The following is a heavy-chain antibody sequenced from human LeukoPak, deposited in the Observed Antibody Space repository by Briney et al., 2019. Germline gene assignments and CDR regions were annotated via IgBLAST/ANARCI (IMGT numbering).Heavy chain of an antibody. Sequence: GGSLRLSCAASGFTFSNSWMTWVRQASGKGLEWVANMKEDGSEKYYVDSVKGRFTISRDNAKNSLYLQMNSLRVEDTAVYYCARDWSGTIWGQGTLVTVSS. CDR2: MKEDGSEK. V-gene: IGHV3-7*01. CDR3: ARDWSGTI. CDR1: GFTFSNSW. J-gene: IGHJ4*02. D-gene: IGHD3-3*01.